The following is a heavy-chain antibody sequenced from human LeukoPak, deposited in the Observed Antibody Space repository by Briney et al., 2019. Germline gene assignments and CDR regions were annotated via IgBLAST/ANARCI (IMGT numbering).Heavy chain of an antibody. V-gene: IGHV3-23*01. CDR1: GFTFSNYA. CDR3: AKDPETYSSRWFDS. CDR2: LSDNGGSP. D-gene: IGHD2-21*01. J-gene: IGHJ5*01. Sequence: GGSLRLSCAASGFTFSNYAMSWVRQAPGKGLKWVSSLSDNGGSPYYADSVKGRFTISRGNSKNTLYLHMNSLRVEDTAVYYCAKDPETYSSRWFDSWGQGTLVTVSS.